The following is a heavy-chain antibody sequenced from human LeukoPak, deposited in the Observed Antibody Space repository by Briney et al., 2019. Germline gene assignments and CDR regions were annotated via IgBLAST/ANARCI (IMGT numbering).Heavy chain of an antibody. J-gene: IGHJ4*02. V-gene: IGHV3-23*01. Sequence: GGSLRLSCAASGFTFSSFAMSWVRQAPGKGLDWVSAITGSSGSTYYADSVKGRFTISGDNSKNTLYLQMNSLTAEDAAVYFCAKDWYYDSSGYYDKWGQGTLVTVSS. CDR3: AKDWYYDSSGYYDK. CDR1: GFTFSSFA. D-gene: IGHD3-22*01. CDR2: ITGSSGST.